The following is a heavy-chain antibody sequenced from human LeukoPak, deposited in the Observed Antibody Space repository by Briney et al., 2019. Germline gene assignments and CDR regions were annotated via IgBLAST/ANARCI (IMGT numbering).Heavy chain of an antibody. CDR2: ISGSGGST. V-gene: IGHV3-23*01. Sequence: GGSLRLSRAASGFTFSSYAMSWVRQAPGKGLEWVSAISGSGGSTYYADSVKGRFTISRDNSKNTLYLQMNSLRAEDTAVYYCAKNWSYSGYDWRWFGPWGQGTLVTVSS. CDR3: AKNWSYSGYDWRWFGP. D-gene: IGHD5-12*01. J-gene: IGHJ5*02. CDR1: GFTFSSYA.